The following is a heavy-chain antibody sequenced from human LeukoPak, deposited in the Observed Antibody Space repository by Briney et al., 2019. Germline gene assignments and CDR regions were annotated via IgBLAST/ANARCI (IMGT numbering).Heavy chain of an antibody. CDR2: IIPIFGTA. D-gene: IGHD2-21*01. CDR1: GGTFSSYA. Sequence: GASVKVSCKASGGTFSSYAISWVRQAPGQGLEWMGGIIPIFGTANYAQKFQGRVTITADESTSTAYMELSSLRSEDTAVYYCARVAYFGDYPYYDYYYMDVWGRGTTVTVSS. J-gene: IGHJ6*03. V-gene: IGHV1-69*13. CDR3: ARVAYFGDYPYYDYYYMDV.